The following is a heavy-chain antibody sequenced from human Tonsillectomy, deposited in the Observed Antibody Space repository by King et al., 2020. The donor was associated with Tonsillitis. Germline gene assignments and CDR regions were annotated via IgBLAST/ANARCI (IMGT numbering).Heavy chain of an antibody. CDR1: RFTFSDYY. Sequence: VQLVESGGGLVKPGGSLRLSCAASRFTFSDYYISWIRQAPGKGLEWRSYIIGSNIYTNYADSVKGRFTISRDNAKNPVYLQMNSLRAEDTAVYYCARAGDVYSHSDSWGQGTLVTVSS. J-gene: IGHJ4*02. CDR2: IIGSNIYT. CDR3: ARAGDVYSHSDS. D-gene: IGHD5-24*01. V-gene: IGHV3-11*06.